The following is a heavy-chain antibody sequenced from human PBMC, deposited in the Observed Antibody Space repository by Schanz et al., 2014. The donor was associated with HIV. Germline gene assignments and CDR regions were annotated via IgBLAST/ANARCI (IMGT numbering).Heavy chain of an antibody. CDR1: RLTFSGYS. Sequence: EVQLVESGGGLVKPGGSLRLACAGSRLTFSGYSMNWVRQAPGKGLEWVSAISGSGSTTYYADAVKGRFAIARDNSKNTLFLQMNSLRDEDTAVYYCARAGVTDLFDHWGQGTLVTVSS. CDR2: ISGSGSTT. D-gene: IGHD2-21*02. V-gene: IGHV3-21*01. CDR3: ARAGVTDLFDH. J-gene: IGHJ4*02.